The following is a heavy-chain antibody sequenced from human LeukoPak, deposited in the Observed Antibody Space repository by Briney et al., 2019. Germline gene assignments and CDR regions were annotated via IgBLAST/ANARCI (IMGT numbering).Heavy chain of an antibody. J-gene: IGHJ4*02. CDR2: ISAYNGNT. V-gene: IGHV1-18*01. CDR3: ARSDYYGSGTPPGY. Sequence: GASVTVSCKASGYTFTSYGISWVRQAPGQGLEWMGWISAYNGNTNYAQKLQGRVTMTTDTSTSTAYMELRSLRSDDTAVYYCARSDYYGSGTPPGYWGQGTLVTVSS. D-gene: IGHD3-10*01. CDR1: GYTFTSYG.